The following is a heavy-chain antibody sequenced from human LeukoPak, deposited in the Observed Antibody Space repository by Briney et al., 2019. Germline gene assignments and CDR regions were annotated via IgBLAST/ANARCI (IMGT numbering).Heavy chain of an antibody. V-gene: IGHV1-2*02. D-gene: IGHD5-18*01. J-gene: IGHJ5*02. CDR3: AVGYNYGKNWFDP. Sequence: ASVNVSCKASGYTFTGYYIHWVRQAPGQGLEWMGGINPNSGDTNYAQKFQGGVTMTRDTSFSTAYMELSRLTSDDTAVYYCAVGYNYGKNWFDPWGQGTLVTVSS. CDR2: INPNSGDT. CDR1: GYTFTGYY.